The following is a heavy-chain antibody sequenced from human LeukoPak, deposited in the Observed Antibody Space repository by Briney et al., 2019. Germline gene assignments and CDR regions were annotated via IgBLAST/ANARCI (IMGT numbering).Heavy chain of an antibody. CDR1: GYTFTSYD. CDR2: MNPNSGNT. D-gene: IGHD3-3*01. V-gene: IGHV1-8*03. CDR3: ARDGLDYDFWVY. J-gene: IGHJ4*02. Sequence: ASVKVSCKASGYTFTSYDINWVRQATGQGLEWMGWMNPNSGNTGYAQKFQGRVTITTDESTSTAYMELSSLRSEDTAVYYCARDGLDYDFWVYWGQGTLVTVSS.